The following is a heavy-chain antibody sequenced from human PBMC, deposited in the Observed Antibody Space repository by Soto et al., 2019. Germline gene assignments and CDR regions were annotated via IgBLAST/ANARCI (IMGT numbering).Heavy chain of an antibody. J-gene: IGHJ4*02. Sequence: ASVEVSCKASGYIFVTYGINWGRQAPGQGLEWMGWISAYNGNTKYAQNLQGRVTMTTDASTSTAYMEMRSLRSDDTAVYYCARDLDGSGSYYTDYWGPGNLVTVSS. D-gene: IGHD3-10*01. CDR2: ISAYNGNT. V-gene: IGHV1-18*01. CDR1: GYIFVTYG. CDR3: ARDLDGSGSYYTDY.